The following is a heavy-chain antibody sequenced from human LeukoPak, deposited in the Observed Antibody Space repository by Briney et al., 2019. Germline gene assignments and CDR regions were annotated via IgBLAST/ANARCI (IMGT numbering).Heavy chain of an antibody. J-gene: IGHJ5*02. Sequence: PSETLSLTCTVSGGSIRSSSYYWGWIRQPPGKGLEWIGSINYSGSAYYNPSLKSRITISVDTSKSQFSLKLNSVTAADTAVYYCARHELHTVTEPYLGNWFDPWGQGTLVTVSS. V-gene: IGHV4-39*01. CDR3: ARHELHTVTEPYLGNWFDP. CDR2: INYSGSA. CDR1: GGSIRSSSYY. D-gene: IGHD4-17*01.